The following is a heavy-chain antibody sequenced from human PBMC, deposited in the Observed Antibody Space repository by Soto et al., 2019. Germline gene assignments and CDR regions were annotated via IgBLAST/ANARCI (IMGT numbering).Heavy chain of an antibody. CDR3: ASTNSLDF. J-gene: IGHJ4*02. V-gene: IGHV3-7*01. CDR2: IRQDGSEK. D-gene: IGHD2-8*01. Sequence: GGSLRLSCVASGFMFSNYWMNWVRQAPGKGLEWVANIRQDGSEKNYVDSVKGRFTISRDDAKNSLYLQMNSLRAEDTAVYYCASTNSLDFWGQGTPVTVS. CDR1: GFMFSNYW.